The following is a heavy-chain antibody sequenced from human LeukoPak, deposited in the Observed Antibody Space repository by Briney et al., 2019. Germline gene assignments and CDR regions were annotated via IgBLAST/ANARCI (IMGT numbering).Heavy chain of an antibody. D-gene: IGHD6-13*01. V-gene: IGHV1-69*13. Sequence: ASVKVSCKASGGTFISYAISWVRQAPGQGLEWMGGIIPIFGTANYAQKFQGRVTITADESTSTAYMELSSLRSEDTAVYYCARIAAAGLNWFDPWGQGTLVTVSS. J-gene: IGHJ5*02. CDR1: GGTFISYA. CDR2: IIPIFGTA. CDR3: ARIAAAGLNWFDP.